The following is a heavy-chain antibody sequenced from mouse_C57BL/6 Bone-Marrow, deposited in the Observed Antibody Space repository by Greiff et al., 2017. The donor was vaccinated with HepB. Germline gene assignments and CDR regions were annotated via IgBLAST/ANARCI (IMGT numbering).Heavy chain of an antibody. V-gene: IGHV1-69*01. CDR2: IDPSDSYT. Sequence: QVQLQQPGAELVMPGASVKLSCKASGYTFTSYWMHWVKQRPGQGLEWIGEIDPSDSYTNYNQKFKGKSTLTVDKSSSTAYMQRSSLTSEDSAVYYCARVVTTGVYYAMDYWGQGTSVTVSS. D-gene: IGHD2-2*01. CDR3: ARVVTTGVYYAMDY. J-gene: IGHJ4*01. CDR1: GYTFTSYW.